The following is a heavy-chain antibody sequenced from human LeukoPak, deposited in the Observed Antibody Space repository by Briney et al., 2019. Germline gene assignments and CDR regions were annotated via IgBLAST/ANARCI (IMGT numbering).Heavy chain of an antibody. CDR3: DRFFVDIPEITGGN. V-gene: IGHV3-74*01. D-gene: IGHD2-2*03. Sequence: GSLKLSCAASGFTFSDNWMHWVRQAPGKGLVWVSRIRNDGTTTNYADFVKGRFTISRDNAKSTLFLQMNGLRAEDTAVYYCDRFFVDIPEITGGNWGEEPRLTVSS. J-gene: IGHJ4*02. CDR2: IRNDGTTT. CDR1: GFTFSDNW.